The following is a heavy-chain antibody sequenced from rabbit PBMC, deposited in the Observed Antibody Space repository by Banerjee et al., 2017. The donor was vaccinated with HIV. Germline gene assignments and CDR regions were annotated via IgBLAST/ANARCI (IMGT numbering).Heavy chain of an antibody. CDR1: GFSYSGGYD. D-gene: IGHD1-1*01. CDR2: IVIGNGNT. V-gene: IGHV1S40*01. CDR3: ARDVSGSGGREFYL. J-gene: IGHJ4*01. Sequence: QSLEESGGDLVKPGASLTLTCKASGFSYSGGYDMCWVRQAPGKGLEWIACIVIGNGNTYYASWAKGRFTISKTSSTTVTLQMTSLTAADTATYFCARDVSGSGGREFYLWGQGTLVTVS.